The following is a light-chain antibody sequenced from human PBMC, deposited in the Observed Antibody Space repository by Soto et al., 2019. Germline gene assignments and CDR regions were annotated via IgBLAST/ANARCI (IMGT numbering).Light chain of an antibody. V-gene: IGKV1-39*01. CDR2: DSS. J-gene: IGKJ1*01. CDR3: QQLTDWPPQWT. CDR1: QSISSY. Sequence: DIQMTQSPSSLSASVVDRVTITCRSSQSISSYLNWYQQKPGEAPTLLVYDSSTLQSGVPSRFSGSGSGTDFTLTISSLEPEDFAVYYCQQLTDWPPQWTFGQGTKVDIK.